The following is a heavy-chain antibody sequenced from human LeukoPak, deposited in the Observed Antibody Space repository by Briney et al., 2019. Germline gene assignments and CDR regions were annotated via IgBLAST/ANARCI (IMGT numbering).Heavy chain of an antibody. Sequence: PGGSLRLSCAASGFTFDDYGMSWVRQAPGKGLEWVSGINWNGGSTGYADSVKGRFTISRDNAKNSLYLQMNSLRAEDTAVYYCARGIQLWSRRTYFYYMDVWGKGTTVTVSS. CDR3: ARGIQLWSRRTYFYYMDV. D-gene: IGHD5-18*01. J-gene: IGHJ6*03. CDR2: INWNGGST. CDR1: GFTFDDYG. V-gene: IGHV3-20*04.